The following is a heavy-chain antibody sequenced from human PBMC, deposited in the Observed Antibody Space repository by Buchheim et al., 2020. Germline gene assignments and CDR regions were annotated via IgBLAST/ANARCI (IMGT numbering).Heavy chain of an antibody. Sequence: QVQLVQSGAEVKKPGASVKVSCKASGYTFTGYYMHWVRQAPGQGLEWMGWINPNSGGTNYAQKFQGWVTMTRDTPLSPAYMELSRLRSDDTAVYYCAREQPGGKPLYYGMDVWGQGTT. CDR3: AREQPGGKPLYYGMDV. CDR2: INPNSGGT. J-gene: IGHJ6*02. D-gene: IGHD3-16*01. CDR1: GYTFTGYY. V-gene: IGHV1-2*04.